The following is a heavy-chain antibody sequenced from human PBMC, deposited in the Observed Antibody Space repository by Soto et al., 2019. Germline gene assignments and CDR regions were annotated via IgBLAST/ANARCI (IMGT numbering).Heavy chain of an antibody. Sequence: GGSLRLSCGASGFIFSDYAMHWARQAPGKGLEWVALISPAGTNQYYADSAKGRFTISRDNSKNTLYLQMNSLRPEGTGLYYCARENSRISPRLFQHWGHGTLVTVSS. CDR3: ARENSRISPRLFQH. CDR1: GFIFSDYA. CDR2: ISPAGTNQ. J-gene: IGHJ1*01. V-gene: IGHV3-30-3*01. D-gene: IGHD6-6*01.